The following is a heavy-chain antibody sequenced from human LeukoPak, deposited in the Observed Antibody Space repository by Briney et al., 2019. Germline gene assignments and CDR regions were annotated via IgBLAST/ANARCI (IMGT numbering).Heavy chain of an antibody. CDR3: ARDRCPNGVCNNWFDP. V-gene: IGHV1-2*02. D-gene: IGHD2-8*01. CDR2: INPNSGGT. J-gene: IGHJ5*02. Sequence: ASVKVSCKASGYTFTGYYMHWVRQAPGQGLEWMGWINPNSGGTNYAQKFQGRVTMTRDTSISTAYMELSRLRSDDTAVYYCARDRCPNGVCNNWFDPWGQGTLVTVSS. CDR1: GYTFTGYY.